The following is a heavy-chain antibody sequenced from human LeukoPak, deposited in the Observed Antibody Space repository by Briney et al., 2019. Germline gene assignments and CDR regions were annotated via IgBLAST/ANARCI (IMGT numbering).Heavy chain of an antibody. CDR2: IWYDGSNK. D-gene: IGHD3-3*01. J-gene: IGHJ6*02. CDR1: GFTFSSYG. V-gene: IGHV3-33*01. Sequence: GGSLRLSCAASGFTFSSYGMHWVRQAPGKGLEWVAVIWYDGSNKYYADSVKGRFTISRDNSKNTLYLQMNSLRAEDTAVYYCARGMEAYYCGMDVWGQGTTVTVSS. CDR3: ARGMEAYYCGMDV.